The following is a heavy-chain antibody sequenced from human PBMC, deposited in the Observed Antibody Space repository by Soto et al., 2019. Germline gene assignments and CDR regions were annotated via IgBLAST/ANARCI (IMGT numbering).Heavy chain of an antibody. CDR2: INAGNGNT. V-gene: IGHV1-3*01. CDR1: GYTFTNYD. CDR3: ARDLAFDI. Sequence: ASVKVSCKASGYTFTNYDINWVRQATGQRLEWMGWINAGNGNTKYSQKFQGRVTITRDTSASTAYMELSSLRSEDTAVYYCARDLAFDIWGQGTMVTVSS. J-gene: IGHJ3*02.